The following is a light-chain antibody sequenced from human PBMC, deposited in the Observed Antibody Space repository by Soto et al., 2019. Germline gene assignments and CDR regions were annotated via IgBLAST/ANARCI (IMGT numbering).Light chain of an antibody. V-gene: IGKV1-5*01. CDR2: DAS. CDR3: QQYNTYSPERT. J-gene: IGKJ1*01. Sequence: DIQMTQSPSTLSAFVGDRVTITCRASQSIGRWLAWYQQKPGKAPKLLIYDASSLESGVPSRFSGSGSGTEFTLTISSLQPDDFATYYCQQYNTYSPERTFGQGTKL. CDR1: QSIGRW.